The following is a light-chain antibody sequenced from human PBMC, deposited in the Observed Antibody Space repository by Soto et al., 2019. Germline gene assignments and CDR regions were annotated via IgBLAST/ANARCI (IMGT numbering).Light chain of an antibody. Sequence: IVLTHSPGTLSLSPGERDTLSCWASESVSSSYLAWYQQKPGQAPRLLMYGASSSATGIPDRFSGSGSGTDFTLTISRLDPEDFAVYFCQQYCTSPLTFGQGTKVDIK. CDR3: QQYCTSPLT. J-gene: IGKJ1*01. V-gene: IGKV3-20*01. CDR1: ESVSSSY. CDR2: GAS.